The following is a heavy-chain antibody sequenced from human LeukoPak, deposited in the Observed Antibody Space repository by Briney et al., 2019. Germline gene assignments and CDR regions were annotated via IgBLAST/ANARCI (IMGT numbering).Heavy chain of an antibody. V-gene: IGHV3-23*01. J-gene: IGHJ6*03. Sequence: PGGSLRLSCAASGFTFSSYAMSWVRQAPGKGLEWVSAISGSGGSTYYADSVKGRFTISRDNSKNTLYLQMNSLRAEDTAVYYCAKGVTPHDYYYYYMDVWGKRDHGHRLL. CDR2: ISGSGGST. CDR1: GFTFSSYA. CDR3: AKGVTPHDYYYYYMDV. D-gene: IGHD2-21*02.